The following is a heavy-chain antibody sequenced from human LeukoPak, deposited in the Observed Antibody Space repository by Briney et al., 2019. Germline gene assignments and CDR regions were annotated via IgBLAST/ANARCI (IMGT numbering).Heavy chain of an antibody. Sequence: GGSLRLSCAASGFTFSNYVMHWVRQAPGKGLEWVAVISYDGSNKYYADSVKGRFTISRDNSKNTLYLQMNSLRAEDTAVYYCASAYYDILTGHYHEFDYWGQGTLVTVSS. D-gene: IGHD3-9*01. CDR3: ASAYYDILTGHYHEFDY. V-gene: IGHV3-30-3*01. CDR2: ISYDGSNK. CDR1: GFTFSNYV. J-gene: IGHJ4*02.